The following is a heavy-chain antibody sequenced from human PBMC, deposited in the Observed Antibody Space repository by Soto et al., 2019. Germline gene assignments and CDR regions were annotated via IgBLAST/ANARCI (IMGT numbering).Heavy chain of an antibody. Sequence: EVQLVESGGGLVQPGRSLRLSCAVSGFTFDAYAMHWVRQAPGKGLEWVSGLSWNGDYTGYADSVKGRFTISRDNTKNSLYLQMTSLRAEDTALYYCAKGTRSSYYSGMDVWGQVTTVPVSS. CDR3: AKGTRSSYYSGMDV. D-gene: IGHD6-6*01. V-gene: IGHV3-9*01. CDR1: GFTFDAYA. CDR2: LSWNGDYT. J-gene: IGHJ6*02.